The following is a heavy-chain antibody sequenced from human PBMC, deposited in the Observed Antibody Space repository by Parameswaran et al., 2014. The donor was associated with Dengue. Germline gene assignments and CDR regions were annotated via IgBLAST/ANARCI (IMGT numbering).Heavy chain of an antibody. Sequence: WVRQAPGQGLEWMGWIKPDSGGTNYAQKFQGRVTMTSDTSISTAYMELSRLRFDDTAVYYCVRMGVEPWGQGTLVTVSS. CDR2: IKPDSGGT. V-gene: IGHV1-2*02. CDR3: VRMGVEP. D-gene: IGHD3-16*01. J-gene: IGHJ5*02.